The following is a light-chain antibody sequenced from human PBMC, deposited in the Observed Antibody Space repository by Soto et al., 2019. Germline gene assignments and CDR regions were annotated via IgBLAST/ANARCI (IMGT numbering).Light chain of an antibody. CDR3: QQSSGSVT. V-gene: IGKV3-20*01. J-gene: IGKJ4*01. CDR1: QSVTSTY. CDR2: GAS. Sequence: ESVLTQSPGTLSLSPGERATLSCRASQSVTSTYCGWYQQKPGQAPRLLIYGASKRQSGVPDRFSGGGSGTEFTLTVTSLQPEDFAVYYCQQSSGSVTVGGGTKVEIK.